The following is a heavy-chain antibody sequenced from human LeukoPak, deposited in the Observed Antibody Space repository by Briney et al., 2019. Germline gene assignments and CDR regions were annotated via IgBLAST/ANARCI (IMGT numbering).Heavy chain of an antibody. CDR3: ARSVLYDSSGYYRNYWYFDL. J-gene: IGHJ2*01. Sequence: GASVTVSCKASGYTFTSYGITWVRQAPGQGLEWMRWISAYNDNTYYAQKVQGRVTMTKDTSTSTAYMELRGLRSDDTAVYYCARSVLYDSSGYYRNYWYFDLWGRGTLVTVSS. V-gene: IGHV1-18*01. CDR2: ISAYNDNT. CDR1: GYTFTSYG. D-gene: IGHD3-22*01.